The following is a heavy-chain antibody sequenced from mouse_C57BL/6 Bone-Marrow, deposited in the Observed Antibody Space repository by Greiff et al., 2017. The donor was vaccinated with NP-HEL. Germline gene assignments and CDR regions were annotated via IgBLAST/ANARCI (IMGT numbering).Heavy chain of an antibody. D-gene: IGHD2-5*01. CDR2: ISDGGSYT. Sequence: EVKLQESGGGLVKPGGSLKLSCAASGFTFSSYAMSWVRQTPEKRLEWVATISDGGSYTYYPDNVKGRFTISRDNAKNNLYLQMSHLKSEDTAMYYCARGPTIVTPYYAMDYWGQGTSVTVSS. CDR1: GFTFSSYA. V-gene: IGHV5-4*03. CDR3: ARGPTIVTPYYAMDY. J-gene: IGHJ4*01.